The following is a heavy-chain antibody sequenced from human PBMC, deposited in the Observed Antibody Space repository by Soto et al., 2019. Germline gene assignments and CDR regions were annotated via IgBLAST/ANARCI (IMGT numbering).Heavy chain of an antibody. CDR3: AKDTVAIRSFYFDS. CDR1: GFTFGNYA. CDR2: ISGSGDRT. V-gene: IGHV3-23*01. J-gene: IGHJ4*02. D-gene: IGHD2-21*01. Sequence: GGSLRLSCEASGFTFGNYAMTWVRQAPGKGLEWVSTISGSGDRTYYADSVTGRFTISRDNSKNTLYLQMHSLGVEDTAVYFCAKDTVAIRSFYFDSWAQGTLVTVSS.